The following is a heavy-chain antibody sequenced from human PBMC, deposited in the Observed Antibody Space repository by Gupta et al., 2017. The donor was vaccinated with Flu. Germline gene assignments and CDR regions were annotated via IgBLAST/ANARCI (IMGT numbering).Heavy chain of an antibody. Sequence: EVQLVESGGGLVQSGGSLRPSCAASGFTFSSYDMHWVRQATGKGLEWVSAIGTAGDTYYPGSVKGRFTISRENAKNSLYLQMNSLRAGDTVVYYCARGQLRDGYNKYYFDYWGQGTLVTVSS. J-gene: IGHJ4*02. CDR1: GFTFSSYD. D-gene: IGHD5-12*01. CDR2: IGTAGDT. V-gene: IGHV3-13*04. CDR3: ARGQLRDGYNKYYFDY.